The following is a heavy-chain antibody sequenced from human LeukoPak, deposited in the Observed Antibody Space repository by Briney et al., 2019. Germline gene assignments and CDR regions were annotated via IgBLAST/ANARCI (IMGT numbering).Heavy chain of an antibody. Sequence: SETLSLTCTVSGGAISTYSWSWIRQPPGNVLEWIGYISERGDSNSNPSLKSRVTMSVDTSKNQFSLKLSSVTAADTAVYYCARHLSSGWYARAFDIWGQGTMVTVSS. CDR1: GGAISTYS. V-gene: IGHV4-59*08. J-gene: IGHJ3*02. D-gene: IGHD6-19*01. CDR3: ARHLSSGWYARAFDI. CDR2: ISERGDS.